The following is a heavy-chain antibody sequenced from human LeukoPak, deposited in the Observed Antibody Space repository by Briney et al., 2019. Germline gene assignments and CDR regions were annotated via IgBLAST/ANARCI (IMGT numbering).Heavy chain of an antibody. J-gene: IGHJ6*03. D-gene: IGHD3-9*01. CDR2: IKQDGSEK. CDR3: ARDAYYDILTGSFYYYMDV. CDR1: GFTFSIYW. V-gene: IGHV3-7*01. Sequence: PGGSLRLSCAASGFTFSIYWMSWVRQAPGKGLEWVANIKQDGSEKYYVDSVKGRFTISRDDAKNSMYLQMNSLRAEDTAVYYCARDAYYDILTGSFYYYMDVWGKGTTVTISS.